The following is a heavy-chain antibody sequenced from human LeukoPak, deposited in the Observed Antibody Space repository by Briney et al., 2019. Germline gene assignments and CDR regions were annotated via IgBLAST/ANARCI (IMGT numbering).Heavy chain of an antibody. D-gene: IGHD2-2*01. CDR3: ARAAAHGAFDI. V-gene: IGHV1-3*03. CDR1: GYTFTSYA. Sequence: ASVKVSCKASGYTFTSYAMHWVRQAPGQRLEWMGWINAGNGNTKYSQEFQGRVPITRDTSASTAYMELSSLRSEDMAVYYCARAAAHGAFDIWGQGTMVTVSS. J-gene: IGHJ3*02. CDR2: INAGNGNT.